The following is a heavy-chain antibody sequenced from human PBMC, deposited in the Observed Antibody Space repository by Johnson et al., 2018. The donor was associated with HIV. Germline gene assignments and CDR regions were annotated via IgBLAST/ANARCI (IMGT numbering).Heavy chain of an antibody. CDR1: GFTVSSNY. J-gene: IGHJ3*02. V-gene: IGHV3-53*01. CDR2: IYSGGST. CDR3: ARDSPFDAFDI. Sequence: VQVLESGGGLIQPGGSLRLSCAASGFTVSSNYMSWVRQAPGKGLEWVSVIYSGGSTYYADSVKGRFTISSDNSKNTLHLQMNSLRAEDTAVYYCARDSPFDAFDIWGQGTMVTVSS.